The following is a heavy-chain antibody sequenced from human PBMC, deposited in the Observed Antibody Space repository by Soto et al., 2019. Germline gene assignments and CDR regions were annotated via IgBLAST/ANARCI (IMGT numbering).Heavy chain of an antibody. V-gene: IGHV5-51*01. CDR1: GYNFATFW. Sequence: LGESLKISCKGSGYNFATFWIGWVRQMPGKGLEWMGMIFPGDSDTKNSPSLEGQITMSVDKSDSSAYLQWRSLKASDTAIYYCAAGYSTGLDAFEIWGQGTMVTVSS. D-gene: IGHD2-8*02. J-gene: IGHJ3*02. CDR2: IFPGDSDT. CDR3: AAGYSTGLDAFEI.